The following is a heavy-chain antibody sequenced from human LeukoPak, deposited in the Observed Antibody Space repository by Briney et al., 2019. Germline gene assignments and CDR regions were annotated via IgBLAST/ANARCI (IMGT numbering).Heavy chain of an antibody. Sequence: GGSLRLSCAASGFTFSTYSMNWVRQAPGKGLEWVSSISSSSSYIYYPDSVKGRFTISRDNAKNSLYLQMNSLRAEDTAVYYCARMGDDYVWGSYRRYFDYWGQGTLVTVSS. CDR1: GFTFSTYS. V-gene: IGHV3-21*01. CDR2: ISSSSSYI. J-gene: IGHJ4*02. D-gene: IGHD3-16*02. CDR3: ARMGDDYVWGSYRRYFDY.